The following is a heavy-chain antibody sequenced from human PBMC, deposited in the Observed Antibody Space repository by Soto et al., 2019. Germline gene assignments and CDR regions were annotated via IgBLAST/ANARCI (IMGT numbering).Heavy chain of an antibody. J-gene: IGHJ6*02. CDR3: AKANGEYSSSRGAMGVRFNGMDV. CDR1: GFTFSSYA. Sequence: PGGSLRLSCAASGFTFSSYAMNWVRQAPGKGLEWVSSISGSGGDTHYADSVKGRFTISRDNSKNTLYLQMNSLRAEDTAVYYCAKANGEYSSSRGAMGVRFNGMDVWGQGTTVTVSS. D-gene: IGHD6-6*01. CDR2: ISGSGGDT. V-gene: IGHV3-23*01.